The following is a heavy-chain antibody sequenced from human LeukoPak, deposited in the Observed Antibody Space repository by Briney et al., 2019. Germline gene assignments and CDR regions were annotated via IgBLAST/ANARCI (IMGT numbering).Heavy chain of an antibody. V-gene: IGHV4-38-2*02. CDR3: ARTRYYYNSRSYGAQYYFDY. D-gene: IGHD3-10*01. Sequence: PSATLSLTCTVFGYSIIIGYYGAWFGRPPGRGLGGIGSFYFRWGTYYNLPLKSRVTIYVDTSKNQFSMKLSSVTAAATAVYYCARTRYYYNSRSYGAQYYFDYWGQGTLVTVSS. CDR1: GYSIIIGYY. J-gene: IGHJ4*02. CDR2: FYFRWGT.